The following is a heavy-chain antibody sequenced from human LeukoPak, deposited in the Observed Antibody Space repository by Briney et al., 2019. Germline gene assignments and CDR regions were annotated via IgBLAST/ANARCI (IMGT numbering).Heavy chain of an antibody. D-gene: IGHD6-13*01. Sequence: GESLEISCKGSGYSFSSYWIGWVRQMPGKGLEWVGIIYPGDSDTRYSPSFQGQVTISADKSISTAYLQWSSLKASDTAMYYRARPSHRGVAAAGDYFDYWGQGTLVTVSS. CDR2: IYPGDSDT. CDR1: GYSFSSYW. CDR3: ARPSHRGVAAAGDYFDY. J-gene: IGHJ4*02. V-gene: IGHV5-51*01.